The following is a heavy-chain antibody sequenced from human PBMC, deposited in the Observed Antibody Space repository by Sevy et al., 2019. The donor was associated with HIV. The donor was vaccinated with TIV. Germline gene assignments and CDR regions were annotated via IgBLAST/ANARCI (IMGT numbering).Heavy chain of an antibody. V-gene: IGHV3-23*01. CDR1: GFTFSSYA. CDR2: ISGSGGST. Sequence: GGSLRLSCAASGFTFSSYAMSWVRQAPGKGLEWVSAISGSGGSTYYADSLKGRFTISRNNSKNTLYLQMNSLRAEDTAVYYCAKGSQHYCSGGSCYHGITTLFDYWGQGTLVTVSS. CDR3: AKGSQHYCSGGSCYHGITTLFDY. D-gene: IGHD2-15*01. J-gene: IGHJ4*02.